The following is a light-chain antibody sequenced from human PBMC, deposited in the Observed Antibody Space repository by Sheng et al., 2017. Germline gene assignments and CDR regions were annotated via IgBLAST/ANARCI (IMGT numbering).Light chain of an antibody. J-gene: IGLJ2*01. CDR3: AAWDDSLNGPV. Sequence: QSVLTQPPSASGTPGQRVTISCSGRSSNIGTNTVNWYQQLPGTAPKLLIYSNNQRTSGVPDRFSGSKSGTSASLAISGPQSEDEADYYCAAWDDSLNGPVFGGGTKLTVL. CDR1: SSNIGTNT. CDR2: SNN. V-gene: IGLV1-44*01.